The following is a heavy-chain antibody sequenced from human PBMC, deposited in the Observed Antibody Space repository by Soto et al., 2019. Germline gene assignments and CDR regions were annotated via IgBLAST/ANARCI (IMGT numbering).Heavy chain of an antibody. Sequence: GASVKVSCXASGGTFSSYAISWVRQAPGQGLEWMGGIIPIFGTANYAQKFQGRVTITADESTSTAYMELSSLRSEDTAVYYCARSLTYYYDSSRIRGAFDIWGQGTMVTVSS. CDR2: IIPIFGTA. V-gene: IGHV1-69*13. CDR3: ARSLTYYYDSSRIRGAFDI. D-gene: IGHD3-22*01. J-gene: IGHJ3*02. CDR1: GGTFSSYA.